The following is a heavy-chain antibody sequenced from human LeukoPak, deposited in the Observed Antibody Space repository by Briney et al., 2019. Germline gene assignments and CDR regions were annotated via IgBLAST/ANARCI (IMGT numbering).Heavy chain of an antibody. J-gene: IGHJ4*02. V-gene: IGHV3-20*04. CDR1: GFSLDEYG. CDR2: LNWNGAST. CDR3: ARGPMYNDYDWGSYRLDY. D-gene: IGHD3-16*02. Sequence: GGSLRLSCAAPGFSLDEYGMTWVRQVPGKGLEWVAGLNWNGASTGYADSVLGRFIMSRDSAKKSLILEMNSLRAEDTALYYCARGPMYNDYDWGSYRLDYWGQGTLVTVSS.